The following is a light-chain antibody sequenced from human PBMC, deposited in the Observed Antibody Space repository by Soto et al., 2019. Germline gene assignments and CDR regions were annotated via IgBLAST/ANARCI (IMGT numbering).Light chain of an antibody. J-gene: IGLJ1*01. CDR2: EVS. V-gene: IGLV2-18*01. Sequence: QAMLRQPASVCGYPGQSFTISCTGTSSDFGSYNRVSWYQRPPGTGPKLMIYEVSNRPSGVPDRFSGYKSGNTASLTISGLQAEDEAEYYCSLYTSESPYVFGTGTKVTVL. CDR3: SLYTSESPYV. CDR1: SSDFGSYNR.